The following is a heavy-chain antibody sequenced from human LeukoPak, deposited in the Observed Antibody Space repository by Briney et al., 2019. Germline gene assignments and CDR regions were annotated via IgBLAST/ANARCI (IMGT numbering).Heavy chain of an antibody. V-gene: IGHV4-34*01. CDR1: GGSFSGYY. D-gene: IGHD3-22*01. CDR3: ARKLDSSGYYDY. J-gene: IGHJ4*02. Sequence: SETLSLTCAVYGGSFSGYYWSWIRQPPGKGLEWIGEINHSGSTNYNPSLKSRVTISVDTSKNQFSLKLSSVTAADTAVYYCARKLDSSGYYDYWGQGTLVTVSS. CDR2: INHSGST.